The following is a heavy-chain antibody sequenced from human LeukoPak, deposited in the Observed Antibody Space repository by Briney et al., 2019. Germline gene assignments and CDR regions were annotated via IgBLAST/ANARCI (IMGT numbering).Heavy chain of an antibody. J-gene: IGHJ6*02. Sequence: GSSVKVSCKASGGTFSSYAISWVRRAPGQGLEWMGGIIPIFGTANYAQKFQGRVTITADESTSTAYMELSSLRSEDTAVYYCARVMGAPYYYYGMDVWGQGTTVTVSS. CDR3: ARVMGAPYYYYGMDV. D-gene: IGHD1-26*01. CDR2: IIPIFGTA. V-gene: IGHV1-69*01. CDR1: GGTFSSYA.